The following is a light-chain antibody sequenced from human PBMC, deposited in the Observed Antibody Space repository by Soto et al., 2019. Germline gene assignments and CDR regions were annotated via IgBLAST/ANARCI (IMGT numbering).Light chain of an antibody. Sequence: QSVLTQPPSVSAAPGQKVTISCSGSSSNIGNNYVSWYQQLPGTAPKLLIYDNNKRPSGIPDRLSGSKSGTSATLGITGLQTGDEADYYCGTWDSSLSAHYVFGTGTKLTVL. J-gene: IGLJ1*01. CDR2: DNN. CDR1: SSNIGNNY. CDR3: GTWDSSLSAHYV. V-gene: IGLV1-51*01.